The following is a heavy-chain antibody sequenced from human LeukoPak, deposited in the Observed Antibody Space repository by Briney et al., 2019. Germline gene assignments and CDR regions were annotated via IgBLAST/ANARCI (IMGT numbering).Heavy chain of an antibody. CDR2: ISAYNGNT. D-gene: IGHD3-3*01. V-gene: IGHV1-18*01. Sequence: GASVKVSCKASGYTFTSYGISWVRQAPGQGLEWMGWISAYNGNTNYAQKLQGSATMTTDTSTSTAYMELRSLRSDDTAVYYCARDFVGDYDFWSGYLDYWGQGTLVTVSS. J-gene: IGHJ4*02. CDR1: GYTFTSYG. CDR3: ARDFVGDYDFWSGYLDY.